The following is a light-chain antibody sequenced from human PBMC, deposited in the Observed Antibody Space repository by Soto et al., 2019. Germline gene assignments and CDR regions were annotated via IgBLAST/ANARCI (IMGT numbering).Light chain of an antibody. CDR3: KNCDSLHLN. J-gene: IGKJ5*01. Sequence: DLPMTQSPSSPSAFVGGIVNISCQASQDISNSLNWYQQKPGKANKIMIYDAYNLETGVKSRFSGSGSGTDFTLTIRSMQPEDIATYYCKNCDSLHLNFGNGQRLALK. CDR1: QDISNS. V-gene: IGKV1-33*01. CDR2: DAY.